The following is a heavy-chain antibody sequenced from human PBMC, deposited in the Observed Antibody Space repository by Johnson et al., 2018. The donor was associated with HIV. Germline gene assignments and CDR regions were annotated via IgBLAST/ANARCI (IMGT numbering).Heavy chain of an antibody. CDR1: GFTFSSYA. J-gene: IGHJ3*01. V-gene: IGHV3-30*04. CDR2: ISYDGSNK. Sequence: VQLVESGGGVVQPGRSLRLSCAASGFTFSSYAMHWVRQAPGKGLEWVAVISYDGSNKYYAYSVKGRFTISRDNSKNTLYLQMNSLRAEDTAVYYCARGGDGSGGRCYLHDAFDVWGPGTVVTVSS. D-gene: IGHD2-15*01. CDR3: ARGGDGSGGRCYLHDAFDV.